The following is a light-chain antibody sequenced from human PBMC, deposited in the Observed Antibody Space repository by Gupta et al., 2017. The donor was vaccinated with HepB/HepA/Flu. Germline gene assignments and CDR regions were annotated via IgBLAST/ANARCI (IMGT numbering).Light chain of an antibody. V-gene: IGKV1-9*01. CDR1: QGISSY. Sequence: DIQLTQSPSFLSASVGDRVIITCRASQGISSYLAWFQQKPGRAPNLLIYAASTLESGVPSRFSGSGSGTEFTLTISSLQPEDFATYYCQQISSYPLTFGPGTKVDVK. CDR2: AAS. J-gene: IGKJ3*01. CDR3: QQISSYPLT.